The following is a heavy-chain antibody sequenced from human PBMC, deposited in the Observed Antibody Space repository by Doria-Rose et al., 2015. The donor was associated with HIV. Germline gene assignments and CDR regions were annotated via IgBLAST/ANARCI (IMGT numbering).Heavy chain of an antibody. CDR2: IFSDDGR. D-gene: IGHD6-13*01. CDR1: GVSLSSPGMG. Sequence: ESGPVLVKPTETLTLTCTVSGVSLSSPGMGVSWIRQPPGKALEWLANIFSDDGRSYKTSLKSRLTISRVTSKSQVVLTMTDMDPVDTATYYCARIKSSRWYHKYYFDFWGRGTLVIVSA. CDR3: ARIKSSRWYHKYYFDF. V-gene: IGHV2-26*01. J-gene: IGHJ4*02.